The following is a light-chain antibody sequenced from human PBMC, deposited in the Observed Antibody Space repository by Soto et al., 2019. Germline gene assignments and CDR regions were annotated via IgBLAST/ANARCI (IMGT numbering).Light chain of an antibody. CDR3: SSYTSSSTLYV. V-gene: IGLV2-14*01. J-gene: IGLJ1*01. CDR1: SSDVGGYNY. Sequence: QSVLTQPASVSGSPGQSITITCTGTSSDVGGYNYVSSYQQHPGKAPKLMIYEVSNRPSGVSNRFSGSKSGNTASLTISGLQAEDEADYYCSSYTSSSTLYVFGTGTKVTVL. CDR2: EVS.